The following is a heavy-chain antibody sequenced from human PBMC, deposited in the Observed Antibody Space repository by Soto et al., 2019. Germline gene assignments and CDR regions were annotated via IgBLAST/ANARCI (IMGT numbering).Heavy chain of an antibody. CDR3: LTAPVVWTY. CDR1: GCTVNNNH. CDR2: IYSGGTT. J-gene: IGHJ4*02. Sequence: PGGSLRLSCAASGCTVNNNHMSWVRQAPGKGLEWVSIIYSGGTTYYADSVKGRFTISRDNSKNTLYLQMNSLRVEDTAVYYCLTAPVVWTYWGQGTLVTVSS. V-gene: IGHV3-53*01. D-gene: IGHD1-1*01.